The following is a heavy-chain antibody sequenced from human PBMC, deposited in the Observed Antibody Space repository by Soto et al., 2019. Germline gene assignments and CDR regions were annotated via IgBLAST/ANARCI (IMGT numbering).Heavy chain of an antibody. D-gene: IGHD6-6*01. Sequence: QVQLQESGPGLVKPSQTLSLTCTVSGGSISSGDYYWSWIRQPPGKGLEWIGYIYYSGTTYYNPSLKSRVTISVDTSKNQFSLKLSSVTAADTAVYYCARDQEFGSSSAGYFDYWGQGTLVTVSS. CDR3: ARDQEFGSSSAGYFDY. CDR2: IYYSGTT. CDR1: GGSISSGDYY. J-gene: IGHJ4*02. V-gene: IGHV4-30-4*01.